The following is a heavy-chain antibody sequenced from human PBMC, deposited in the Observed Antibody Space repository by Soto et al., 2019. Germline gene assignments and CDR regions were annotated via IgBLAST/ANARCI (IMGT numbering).Heavy chain of an antibody. CDR2: IYYSGST. Sequence: QLQLQESGPGLVKPSETLSLTCTVSGGSISSSSYYWGWIRQPPGKGLEWIGSIYYSGSTYYNPSLKSRVTISVDTSKNQFSLKLSSVTAADTAVYYCARDCISTSCYDYYYYYGMDVWGQGTTVTVSS. CDR1: GGSISSSSYY. CDR3: ARDCISTSCYDYYYYYGMDV. V-gene: IGHV4-39*02. D-gene: IGHD2-2*01. J-gene: IGHJ6*02.